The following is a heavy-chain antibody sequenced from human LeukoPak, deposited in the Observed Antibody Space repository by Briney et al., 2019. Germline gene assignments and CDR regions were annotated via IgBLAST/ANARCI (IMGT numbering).Heavy chain of an antibody. D-gene: IGHD2-2*01. Sequence: GGSLRLSCAASGFTFSSYSMNWVRQAPGKGLEWVSSISSSSSYIYYADSVKGRFTISRDNAKNSLYLQMNSLRAEDTAVYYCVIIGYCSSTSCPDAFDIWGQGTMVTVSS. CDR2: ISSSSSYI. CDR3: VIIGYCSSTSCPDAFDI. J-gene: IGHJ3*02. V-gene: IGHV3-21*01. CDR1: GFTFSSYS.